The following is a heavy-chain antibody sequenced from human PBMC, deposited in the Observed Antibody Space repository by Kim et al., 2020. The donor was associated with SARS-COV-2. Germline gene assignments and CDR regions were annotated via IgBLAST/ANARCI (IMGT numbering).Heavy chain of an antibody. J-gene: IGHJ6*02. Sequence: ASVKVSCKASGYTFTSYGISWVRQAPGQGLEWMGWISAYNGNTNYAQKLQGRVTMTTDTSTSTAYMELRSLRSDDTAVYYCARATYCSSTSCYTGGRGITMVRGVTPYYYYYGMDVWGQGTTVTVSS. CDR3: ARATYCSSTSCYTGGRGITMVRGVTPYYYYYGMDV. D-gene: IGHD2-2*02. CDR1: GYTFTSYG. CDR2: ISAYNGNT. V-gene: IGHV1-18*04.